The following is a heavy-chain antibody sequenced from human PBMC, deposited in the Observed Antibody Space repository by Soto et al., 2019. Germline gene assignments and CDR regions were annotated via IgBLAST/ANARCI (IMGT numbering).Heavy chain of an antibody. CDR3: AGWIQLQQYYYYGMDV. D-gene: IGHD5-18*01. CDR2: IYHSGSI. V-gene: IGHV4-4*02. Sequence: SETLSLTCAVSGGSISSSNWWSWVRQPPGKGLEWIGEIYHSGSIIYIPSLKSRVTISVDKSKNHFSLKLSFVTAADTAFFYCAGWIQLQQYYYYGMDVWGQGTTVTVSS. J-gene: IGHJ6*02. CDR1: GGSISSSNW.